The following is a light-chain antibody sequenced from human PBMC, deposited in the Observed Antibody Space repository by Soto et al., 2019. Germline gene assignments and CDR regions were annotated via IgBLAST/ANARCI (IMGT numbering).Light chain of an antibody. J-gene: IGLJ2*01. CDR1: SSDVGSYNL. V-gene: IGLV2-23*01. CDR3: CSYAGSSTYVV. Sequence: QSALTLPASVSGSPGQSITISCTGTSSDVGSYNLVSWYQQHPGKAPKLMIYEGSKRPSGVSNRFSGSKSGTTASLTISGLQAEDEADYYCCSYAGSSTYVVFGGGTKLTVL. CDR2: EGS.